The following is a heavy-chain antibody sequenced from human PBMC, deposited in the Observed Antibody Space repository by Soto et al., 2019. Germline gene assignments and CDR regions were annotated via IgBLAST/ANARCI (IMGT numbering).Heavy chain of an antibody. J-gene: IGHJ6*03. CDR1: GFTFSSYA. Sequence: GGSLRLSCAASGFTFSSYAMSWVRQAPGKGLEWVSAISGSGGSTYYADSVKGRFTISRDNSKNTLYLQMNSLRAEDTAVYYCAKKYYDFWSGYPYYMDVWGKGTTVTVSS. CDR2: ISGSGGST. V-gene: IGHV3-23*01. CDR3: AKKYYDFWSGYPYYMDV. D-gene: IGHD3-3*01.